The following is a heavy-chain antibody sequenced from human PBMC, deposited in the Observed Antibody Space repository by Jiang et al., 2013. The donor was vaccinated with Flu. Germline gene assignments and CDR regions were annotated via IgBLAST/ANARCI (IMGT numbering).Heavy chain of an antibody. V-gene: IGHV4-38-2*02. D-gene: IGHD4/OR15-4a*01. Sequence: PGLVKPSETLSLTCTVSGYSISSGYYWGWIRQPPGKGLEWIGSIYHSGSTYYNPSLKSRVTISVDTSKNQFSLKLSSVTAADTAVYYCARIAAHYYYWGQGTLVTVSS. J-gene: IGHJ4*02. CDR3: ARIAAHYYY. CDR1: GYSISSGYY. CDR2: IYHSGST.